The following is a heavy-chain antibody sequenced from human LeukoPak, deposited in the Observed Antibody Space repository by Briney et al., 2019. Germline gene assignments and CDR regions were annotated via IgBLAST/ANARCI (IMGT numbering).Heavy chain of an antibody. CDR1: GFTFNNYA. J-gene: IGHJ4*02. CDR2: ISYDGSNK. Sequence: PGGSLRLSCAASGFTFNNYAMTWVRQAPGKGLEWVAVISYDGSNKYYADSVKGRFTISRDNSKNTLYLQMNSLRAEDTAVYYCAKDIEEVAGTATDYWGQGTLVTVSS. CDR3: AKDIEEVAGTATDY. D-gene: IGHD6-19*01. V-gene: IGHV3-30*18.